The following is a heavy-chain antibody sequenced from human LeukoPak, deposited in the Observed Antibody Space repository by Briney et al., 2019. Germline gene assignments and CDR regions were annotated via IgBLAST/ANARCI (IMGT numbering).Heavy chain of an antibody. CDR2: INPNSGVT. V-gene: IGHV1-2*02. J-gene: IGHJ4*02. CDR3: AREWVYDSSGYYFLGY. D-gene: IGHD3-22*01. CDR1: GNTFTGYY. Sequence: GASVKVSCKASGNTFTGYYMHWVRQAPGQGLEWMAWINPNSGVTHYAQKFQGRVTMTWDTSISTAYMELSKLRSDDTAVYYCAREWVYDSSGYYFLGYWGQGTLVTVSS.